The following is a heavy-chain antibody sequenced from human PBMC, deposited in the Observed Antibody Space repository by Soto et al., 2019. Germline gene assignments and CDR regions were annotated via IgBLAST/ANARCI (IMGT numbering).Heavy chain of an antibody. Sequence: QVQLQESGPGLVKPSQTLSLTCTVSGGSITSGDNYWSWIRQPPGKGLEWVGCIYYSGSTYYNPSLKSRVTISVDASKNQFSLKVSSVTAADTAVYYCARELPAAYYYYSGMDVWGQGTTVTVSS. V-gene: IGHV4-30-4*01. CDR1: GGSITSGDNY. J-gene: IGHJ6*02. D-gene: IGHD2-2*01. CDR3: ARELPAAYYYYSGMDV. CDR2: IYYSGST.